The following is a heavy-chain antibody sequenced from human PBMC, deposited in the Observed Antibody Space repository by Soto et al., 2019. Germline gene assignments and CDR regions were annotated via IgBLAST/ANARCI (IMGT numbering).Heavy chain of an antibody. CDR3: ARDSRNVLLWFWELWRSYYYGMDV. Sequence: ASVKVSCKASGYTFTSYDINWVRQAPGQGLEWMGWISAYNGNTNYAQKLQGRVTMTTDTSTSTAYMELRSLRSDDTAVYYCARDSRNVLLWFWELWRSYYYGMDVWGQGTTVTVSS. CDR1: GYTFTSYD. CDR2: ISAYNGNT. J-gene: IGHJ6*02. D-gene: IGHD3-10*01. V-gene: IGHV1-18*01.